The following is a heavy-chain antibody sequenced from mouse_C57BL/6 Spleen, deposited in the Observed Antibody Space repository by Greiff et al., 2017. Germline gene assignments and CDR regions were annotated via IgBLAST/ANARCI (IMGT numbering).Heavy chain of an antibody. CDR2: IYPGDGDT. CDR3: ARSGTNYFEY. D-gene: IGHD3-1*01. Sequence: VQLQQSGPELVKPGASVKISCKASGYAFSSSWMNWVKQRPGKGLEWIGRIYPGDGDTNYNGKFKGKATLTADKSSSTAYLQLRSLTSEDSAVYVCARSGTNYFEYWGQGTTLTVS. J-gene: IGHJ2*01. V-gene: IGHV1-82*01. CDR1: GYAFSSSW.